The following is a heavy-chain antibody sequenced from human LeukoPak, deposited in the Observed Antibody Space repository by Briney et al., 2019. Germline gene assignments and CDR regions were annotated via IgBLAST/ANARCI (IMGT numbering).Heavy chain of an antibody. Sequence: ASVKVSCKASGYTFTSYGITWVRQAPGQGLEWMGWISAYNGNTNYAQKLQGRVTMTTDTSTTTAYMELRSLTSDDTAVYYCARDADQWLVRCFQDWGQGTLVIVSS. CDR2: ISAYNGNT. CDR3: ARDADQWLVRCFQD. D-gene: IGHD6-19*01. V-gene: IGHV1-18*01. CDR1: GYTFTSYG. J-gene: IGHJ1*01.